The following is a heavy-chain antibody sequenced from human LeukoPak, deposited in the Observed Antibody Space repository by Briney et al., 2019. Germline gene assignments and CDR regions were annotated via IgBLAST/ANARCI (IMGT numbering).Heavy chain of an antibody. J-gene: IGHJ1*01. V-gene: IGHV3-48*03. CDR1: GFTFSSFE. CDR3: ARDGVLGSGDTEFFQH. D-gene: IGHD3-10*01. Sequence: GGSLRLSCAASGFTFSSFEMNWIRQAPGKGLEWLSYISPTGSTIYYADSVKGRFTISRDNAKNSLYLQMNSLRAEDTAVYYCARDGVLGSGDTEFFQHWGQGTLVTVSS. CDR2: ISPTGSTI.